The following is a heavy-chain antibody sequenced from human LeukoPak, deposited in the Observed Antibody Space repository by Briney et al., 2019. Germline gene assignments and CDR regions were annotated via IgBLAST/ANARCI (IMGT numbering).Heavy chain of an antibody. V-gene: IGHV3-21*01. J-gene: IGHJ4*02. CDR1: GSTFSSYS. D-gene: IGHD2/OR15-2a*01. CDR3: ARELTFDY. Sequence: PGGSLRLSCAASGSTFSSYSMNWVRQAPGKGLEWVSYISSSDSYIYYADSVKGRFTISRDNAKNSLYLQMNSLRAEDTAVYYCARELTFDYWGQGTLVTVSS. CDR2: ISSSDSYI.